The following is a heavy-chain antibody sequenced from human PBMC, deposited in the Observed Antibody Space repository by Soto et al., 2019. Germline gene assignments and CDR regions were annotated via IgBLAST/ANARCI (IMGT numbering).Heavy chain of an antibody. V-gene: IGHV4-61*01. CDR2: VYYSGTT. CDR1: GGSVSDKTYY. CDR3: ARTTAVPNTLRSRYFFDY. D-gene: IGHD4-17*01. Sequence: LSLTCSVSGGSVSDKTYYWSWIRQPPGKRLEWIGYVYYSGTTNYNPSLKSRVTISVDLSKNRFSLRLSSVTTADTALYYCARTTAVPNTLRSRYFFDYWGQGTLVTV. J-gene: IGHJ4*02.